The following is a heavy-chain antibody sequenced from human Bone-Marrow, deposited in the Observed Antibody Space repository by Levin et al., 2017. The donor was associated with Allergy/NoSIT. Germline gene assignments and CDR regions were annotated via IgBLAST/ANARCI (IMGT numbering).Heavy chain of an antibody. J-gene: IGHJ3*02. V-gene: IGHV5-51*01. CDR2: IYVADSDT. CDR3: ARPTLLRGVNAFDM. D-gene: IGHD3-10*01. Sequence: KGLEWLGIIYVADSDTIYSPSFQGQVTISADKSIRTAYLQGRSLKASDSAMYYCARPTLLRGVNAFDMWGQGTLVTVSS.